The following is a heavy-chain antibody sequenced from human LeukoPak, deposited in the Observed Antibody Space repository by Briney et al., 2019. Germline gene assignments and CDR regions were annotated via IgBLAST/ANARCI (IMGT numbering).Heavy chain of an antibody. D-gene: IGHD1-7*01. V-gene: IGHV3-53*01. Sequence: GGSLRLSCAPSGFTVSSNYMSWVRKAPGKGLEWVSVIYSGGDTFYADSVKGRFTISRDNSKNTLYLQMNSLRAEDTAVYYCAAKVELRSNGPYFNFWGQGTLVTVSS. CDR1: GFTVSSNY. CDR3: AAKVELRSNGPYFNF. J-gene: IGHJ4*02. CDR2: IYSGGDT.